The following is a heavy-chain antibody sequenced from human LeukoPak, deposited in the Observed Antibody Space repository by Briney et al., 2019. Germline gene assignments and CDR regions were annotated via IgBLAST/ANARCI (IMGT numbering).Heavy chain of an antibody. J-gene: IGHJ1*01. CDR3: ARVVQH. V-gene: IGHV4-38-2*02. CDR2: IYHSGST. Sequence: SETLSLTCTVSGYSISSGYYWGWIRQPPGKGLEWIGSIYHSGSTYYNPSLKSRVTISVDTSKNQFSLKLSSVTAADTAVYYCARVVQHWGQGTLVTVSS. CDR1: GYSISSGYY.